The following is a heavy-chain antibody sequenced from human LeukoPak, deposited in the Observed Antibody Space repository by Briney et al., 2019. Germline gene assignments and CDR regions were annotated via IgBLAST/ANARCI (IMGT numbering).Heavy chain of an antibody. CDR1: GYTFTGYY. Sequence: SVKVSCKASGYTFTGYYMHWVRQAPGQGLEWMGWINPNSGGTNYAQKFQGRVTMTRDTSISTAYMELSRLRSDDTAVYYCARSWKLVAYNWFDPWGQGTLVTVSS. J-gene: IGHJ5*02. CDR2: INPNSGGT. D-gene: IGHD1-1*01. V-gene: IGHV1-2*02. CDR3: ARSWKLVAYNWFDP.